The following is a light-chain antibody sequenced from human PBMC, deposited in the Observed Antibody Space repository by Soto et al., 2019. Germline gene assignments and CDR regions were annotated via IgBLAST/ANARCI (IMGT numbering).Light chain of an antibody. J-gene: IGKJ4*01. Sequence: PGERATLSCRASQSVSSYLAWYQQKPGQAPRLLIYDASNRATGIPARFSGSGSGTDFTLTISSLEPEDFAVYYCQQRSNWPPTFGGGTKVDIK. CDR3: QQRSNWPPT. V-gene: IGKV3-11*01. CDR1: QSVSSY. CDR2: DAS.